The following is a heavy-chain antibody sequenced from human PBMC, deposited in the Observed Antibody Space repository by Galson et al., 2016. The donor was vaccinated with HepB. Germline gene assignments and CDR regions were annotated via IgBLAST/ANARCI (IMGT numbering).Heavy chain of an antibody. V-gene: IGHV4-30-2*06. CDR3: ARDQSYDPSTAYYVFDMDV. CDR2: IYYSGSA. D-gene: IGHD3-9*01. CDR1: GDSVSDRRYY. J-gene: IGHJ6*02. Sequence: TLSLTCDVSGDSVSDRRYYWGWIRQSPGKGLEWIGYIYYSGSAYYNPSLKGRVTMSFDTSKNLFSLKLTSVTAADTAVYFCARDQSYDPSTAYYVFDMDVWGQGTTVTVSS.